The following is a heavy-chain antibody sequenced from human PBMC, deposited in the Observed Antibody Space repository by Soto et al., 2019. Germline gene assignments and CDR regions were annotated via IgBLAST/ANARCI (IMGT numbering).Heavy chain of an antibody. CDR2: IYYSGST. Sequence: QVQLQESGPGLVKPSETLSLTCTVSGGSIISYYWSWIRQPPGQGLEWIGYIYYSGSTNYNPTLKSRITISVDTSKNQFSLKLSSVTAADTAVYYCARHKHYDFWSGYHLDYWGQGTLVTVSS. V-gene: IGHV4-59*08. CDR3: ARHKHYDFWSGYHLDY. CDR1: GGSIISYY. D-gene: IGHD3-3*01. J-gene: IGHJ4*02.